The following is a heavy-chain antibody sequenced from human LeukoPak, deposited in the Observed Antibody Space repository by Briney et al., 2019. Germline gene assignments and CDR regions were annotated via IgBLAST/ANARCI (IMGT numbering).Heavy chain of an antibody. J-gene: IGHJ3*02. Sequence: PGGSLRLSCAASGFTFSSYGMHWVRQAPGKGLEWVAVISYDGSNKYYADSVKGRFTISRDNSKNTLYLQMSSLRAEDTAVYYCAKILYNDSPAFDIWGQGTMVTVSS. V-gene: IGHV3-30*18. CDR1: GFTFSSYG. CDR3: AKILYNDSPAFDI. D-gene: IGHD3-22*01. CDR2: ISYDGSNK.